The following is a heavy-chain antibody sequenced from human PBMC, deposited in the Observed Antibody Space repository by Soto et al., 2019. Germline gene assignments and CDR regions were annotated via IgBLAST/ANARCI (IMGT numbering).Heavy chain of an antibody. V-gene: IGHV1-69*01. D-gene: IGHD2-2*01. J-gene: IGHJ6*02. CDR1: GGTFSTYA. Sequence: QEQLVQSGAEIKKPGSSMKISCEASGGTFSTYAFSWVRQAPGQGLEWIGGIIPIFGSPRYAQKFQGRVTITADEFLSTAYMELSSLRSDDTAVYYCARYVADITSSYQDLPEAYYSGMDVWGQGTTVTVSS. CDR3: ARYVADITSSYQDLPEAYYSGMDV. CDR2: IIPIFGSP.